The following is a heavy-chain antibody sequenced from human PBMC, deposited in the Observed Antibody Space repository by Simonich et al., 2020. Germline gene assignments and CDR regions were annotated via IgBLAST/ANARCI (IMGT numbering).Heavy chain of an antibody. CDR3: ARQIAARRDSEDV. Sequence: QVQLQQWGAGLLKPSETLSLTCAVYGGSFSGYYWSWIRQPPGKGLEWFGEIKHSGSDNYNPSLKSGGTRSVDTSKNQFSLKLSAVTAADTAVYYCARQIAARRDSEDVWGQGTTVTVSS. CDR2: IKHSGSD. CDR1: GGSFSGYY. J-gene: IGHJ6*02. D-gene: IGHD6-6*01. V-gene: IGHV4-34*01.